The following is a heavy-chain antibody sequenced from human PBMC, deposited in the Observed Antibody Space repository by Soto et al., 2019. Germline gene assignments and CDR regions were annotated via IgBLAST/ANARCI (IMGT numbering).Heavy chain of an antibody. CDR2: ISYDGSDH. CDR1: GFTFSSYS. CDR3: AKDRYPPAPKGYFDY. J-gene: IGHJ4*02. V-gene: IGHV3-30*18. Sequence: QVQLVESGGGVVQPGRSLRLSCAASGFTFSSYSMHWVRQTPGSGLEWLAVISYDGSDHFYSDSVRGRFTISRDNFRNTLYLQMNSLRAEDTATYYCAKDRYPPAPKGYFDYWGQGTLVTVSS. D-gene: IGHD3-16*02.